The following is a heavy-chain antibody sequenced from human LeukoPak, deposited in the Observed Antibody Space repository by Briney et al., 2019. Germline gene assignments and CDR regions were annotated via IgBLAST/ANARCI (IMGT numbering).Heavy chain of an antibody. V-gene: IGHV3-23*01. Sequence: PGGSLRLSCAASGFSISNFWMHWVRQAPGKGLEWVSVISGSGGSTNYADSVRGRFSISRDNSKNTVYLQMKSLRADDTAVYYCARAPGYCSDGSCYDYWGQGTLVTVSS. CDR3: ARAPGYCSDGSCYDY. D-gene: IGHD2-15*01. J-gene: IGHJ4*02. CDR1: GFSISNFW. CDR2: ISGSGGST.